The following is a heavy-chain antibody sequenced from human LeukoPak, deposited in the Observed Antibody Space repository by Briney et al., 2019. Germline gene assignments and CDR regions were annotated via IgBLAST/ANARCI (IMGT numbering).Heavy chain of an antibody. J-gene: IGHJ4*02. CDR1: GFSRYW. CDR2: IWYDGSNK. Sequence: PGGSLRLSCVASGFSRYWVNWFRQAPGKGLEWVAVIWYDGSNKYYADSVKGRFTISRDNSKNTLYLQMNSLRAEDTAVYYCAKDGEVGATGNFDYWGQGTLVTVSS. CDR3: AKDGEVGATGNFDY. D-gene: IGHD1-26*01. V-gene: IGHV3-33*06.